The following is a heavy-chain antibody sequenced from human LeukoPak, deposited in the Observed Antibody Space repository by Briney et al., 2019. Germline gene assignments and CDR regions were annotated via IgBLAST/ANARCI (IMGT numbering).Heavy chain of an antibody. CDR3: AREAGYSSTWYYSDY. CDR1: GGSISSGSYY. Sequence: SETLSLTCTVSGGSISSGSYYWSWIRQPPGKGLEWIGSIYHSGITYYNPSLKSRVTISVDTSKNQFSLKVSSVTAADTAVYYCAREAGYSSTWYYSDYWGQGTLVTVSS. CDR2: IYHSGIT. D-gene: IGHD6-13*01. J-gene: IGHJ4*02. V-gene: IGHV4-39*07.